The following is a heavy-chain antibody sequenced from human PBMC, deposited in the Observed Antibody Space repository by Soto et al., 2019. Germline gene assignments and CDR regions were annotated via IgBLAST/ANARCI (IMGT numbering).Heavy chain of an antibody. CDR1: GATISSGGFY. Sequence: QVQLQESGPGLVEASATLSLTCTVSGATISSGGFYWSRNALGPGKGREGMGHIYYTGTTSYDPSLNSRVTISLDMSSNQFSLKLRSVTAADTAKYFCARDDSFYGEPGYGMNVWGQGTTVTVSS. CDR2: IYYTGTT. D-gene: IGHD4-17*01. CDR3: ARDDSFYGEPGYGMNV. J-gene: IGHJ6*02. V-gene: IGHV4-31*03.